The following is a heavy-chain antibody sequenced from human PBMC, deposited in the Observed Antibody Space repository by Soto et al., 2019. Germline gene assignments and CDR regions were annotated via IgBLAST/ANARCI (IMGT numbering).Heavy chain of an antibody. D-gene: IGHD1-26*01. CDR2: IYWDDSK. J-gene: IGHJ4*01. CDR1: GFSLPTDRVG. CDR3: AHASGGRSLY. Sequence: QITLKESGPTLVKPTQTLTLTCTFSGFSLPTDRVGVGWIRQPPGKALEWLAVIYWDDSKTYRPSLKSRLTITQPTSNTHLALTMTDMDPVATATYYCAHASGGRSLYWCHRPPFTVSS. V-gene: IGHV2-5*02.